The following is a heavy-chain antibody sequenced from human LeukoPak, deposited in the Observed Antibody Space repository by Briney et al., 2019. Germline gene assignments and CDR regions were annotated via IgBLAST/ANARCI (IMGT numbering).Heavy chain of an antibody. V-gene: IGHV3-30-3*01. CDR3: ATLPPTLDY. Sequence: GGSLRLSCAASGFTFSSYAMHWVRQAPGKGLEWVAVISYDGSNKYYADSVKGRFTISRDNSKNTLYLQMNSLRAEDTAVYYCATLPPTLDYWGQGTPVTVSS. J-gene: IGHJ4*02. CDR2: ISYDGSNK. CDR1: GFTFSSYA. D-gene: IGHD2-15*01.